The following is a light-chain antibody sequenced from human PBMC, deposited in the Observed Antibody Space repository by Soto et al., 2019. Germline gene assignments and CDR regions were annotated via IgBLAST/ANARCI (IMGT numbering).Light chain of an antibody. V-gene: IGLV8-61*01. CDR3: VLYLNSGMV. CDR2: STN. Sequence: QAVVTQEPSFSVSPGETVTLTCGLTSGSVSTSNYPSWYQQTPGQAPRTLIYSTNIRSSGVPDRFSGSILGNKAALTITGAQADDEFDYYCVLYLNSGMVFGGGTQLTVL. J-gene: IGLJ2*01. CDR1: SGSVSTSNY.